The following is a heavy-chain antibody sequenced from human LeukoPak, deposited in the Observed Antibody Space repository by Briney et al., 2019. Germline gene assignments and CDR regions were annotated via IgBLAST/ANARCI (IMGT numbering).Heavy chain of an antibody. V-gene: IGHV4-59*08. Sequence: SETLSLTCTVSGGSISSYYWNWIRQPPGKGLEWIGYIFYSGSTNYNPSLKSRVTISVDTSKNQFSLKLSSVTAADTAVYYCARLEWFGEFYWFDPWGQGTLVTVSS. J-gene: IGHJ5*02. CDR3: ARLEWFGEFYWFDP. D-gene: IGHD3-10*01. CDR1: GGSISSYY. CDR2: IFYSGST.